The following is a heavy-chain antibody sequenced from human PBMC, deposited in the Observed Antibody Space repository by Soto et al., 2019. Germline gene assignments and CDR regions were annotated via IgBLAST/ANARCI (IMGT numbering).Heavy chain of an antibody. V-gene: IGHV4-39*01. J-gene: IGHJ5*02. Sequence: PSETLSLTCTVSGGSISSSSYYWGWIRQPPGKGLEWIGSIYYSGSTYYNPSLKSRVTISVDTSKNQFSLKLSSVTAADTAVYYCASSSWNGDNWFDPWGQGTLVTVSS. CDR1: GGSISSSSYY. D-gene: IGHD6-13*01. CDR3: ASSSWNGDNWFDP. CDR2: IYYSGST.